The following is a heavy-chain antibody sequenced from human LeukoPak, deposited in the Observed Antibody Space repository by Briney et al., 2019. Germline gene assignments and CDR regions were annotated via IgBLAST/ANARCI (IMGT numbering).Heavy chain of an antibody. V-gene: IGHV3-23*01. J-gene: IGHJ4*02. CDR2: ISGSGGST. Sequence: GGSLRLSCAASGFTFNSYAMTWVRQAPGKGLEWVSAISGSGGSTYYADSVKGRFTISRDNSKNTLYLQMNSLRAEDTAVYYCAKEVGDGYNLIDYWGQGTLVTVSS. CDR3: AKEVGDGYNLIDY. CDR1: GFTFNSYA. D-gene: IGHD5-24*01.